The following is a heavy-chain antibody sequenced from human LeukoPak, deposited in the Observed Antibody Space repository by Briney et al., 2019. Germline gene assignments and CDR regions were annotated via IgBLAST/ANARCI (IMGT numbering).Heavy chain of an antibody. D-gene: IGHD2/OR15-2a*01. CDR2: IKQDGSEK. CDR3: AREGGLENKYYYYCYMDV. V-gene: IGHV3-7*01. J-gene: IGHJ6*03. Sequence: PGGSLRLSCAASGFTFSSYWMSWVRRAPGKGLEWVANIKQDGSEKYYVDSVKGRFTISRDNAKNSLYLQMNSLRAEDTAVYYCAREGGLENKYYYYCYMDVWGKGTTVTVSS. CDR1: GFTFSSYW.